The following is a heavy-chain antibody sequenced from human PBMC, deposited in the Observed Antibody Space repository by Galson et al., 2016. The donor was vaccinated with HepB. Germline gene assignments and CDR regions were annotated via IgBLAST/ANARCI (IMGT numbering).Heavy chain of an antibody. J-gene: IGHJ6*02. CDR3: ARALEYGSRNYDDYYAMDV. Sequence: QSGAEVKEPGESLRISCQGSGYRLTDYWITWVRQVPGKGLQWMGRIDPDDSYTNYSPSFQGHVTISVDKSINTAYLQWSTLKASDTAIYYCARALEYGSRNYDDYYAMDVWGPGTTV. D-gene: IGHD4-17*01. V-gene: IGHV5-10-1*01. CDR2: IDPDDSYT. CDR1: GYRLTDYW.